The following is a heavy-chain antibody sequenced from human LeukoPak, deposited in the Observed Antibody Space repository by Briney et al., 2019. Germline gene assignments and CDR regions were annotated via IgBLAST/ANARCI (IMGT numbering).Heavy chain of an antibody. CDR2: INPNSGGT. J-gene: IGHJ6*02. CDR1: GYTFTGYY. V-gene: IGHV1-2*06. CDR3: ARSTPRGITIFGVVTSPYPYGMDV. D-gene: IGHD3-3*01. Sequence: ASVKVSCEASGYTFTGYYMHWVRQAPGQGLEWMGRINPNSGGTNYAQKFQGRVTMTRDTSISTAYMELSRLRSDDTAVYYCARSTPRGITIFGVVTSPYPYGMDVWGQGTTVTVSS.